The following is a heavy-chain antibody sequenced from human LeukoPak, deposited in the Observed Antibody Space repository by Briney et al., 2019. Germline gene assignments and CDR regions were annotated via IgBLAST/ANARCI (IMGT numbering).Heavy chain of an antibody. J-gene: IGHJ6*02. V-gene: IGHV3-23*01. CDR3: AKDVVLRYFAGMDV. D-gene: IGHD3-9*01. Sequence: GGSLRLSCAASGFTFSSYAMSWVRQAPGKGLEWVSAISGSGGSTYYADSVKGRFTISRDNSKNTLYLQMNSLTAEDTAVYYCAKDVVLRYFAGMDVWGQGTTVTVSS. CDR2: ISGSGGST. CDR1: GFTFSSYA.